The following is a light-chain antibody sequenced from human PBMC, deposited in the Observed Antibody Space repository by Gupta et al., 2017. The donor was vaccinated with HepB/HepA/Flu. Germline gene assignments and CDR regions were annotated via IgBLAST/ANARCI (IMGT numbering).Light chain of an antibody. CDR3: QQYYSTPRT. CDR2: WAS. Sequence: DFVLTQYPVSLTVSLGEGATISCKTSQSVVYSSHNKNYIAWFQQNRGQPPKLLIYWASTRESGVPDRFSGTGSGIDFALTISSLQAEDVAVYYCQQYYSTPRTFGQGTKVEIK. J-gene: IGKJ1*01. CDR1: QSVVYSSHNKNY. V-gene: IGKV4-1*01.